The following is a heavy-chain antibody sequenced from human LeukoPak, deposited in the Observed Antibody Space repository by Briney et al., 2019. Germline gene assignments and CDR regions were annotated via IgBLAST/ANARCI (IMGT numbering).Heavy chain of an antibody. V-gene: IGHV4-38-2*02. CDR1: GYSISSGYY. CDR2: IYHSGST. CDR3: ARGISTVTFDY. J-gene: IGHJ4*02. D-gene: IGHD4-17*01. Sequence: SETLSLTCTVSGYSISSGYYWGWIRQPPGKGLEWIGSIYHSGSTYYNPSLKSRVTISVDTSKNQFSLKLSSVTAADTAVYYCARGISTVTFDYWGQGTLVTVSS.